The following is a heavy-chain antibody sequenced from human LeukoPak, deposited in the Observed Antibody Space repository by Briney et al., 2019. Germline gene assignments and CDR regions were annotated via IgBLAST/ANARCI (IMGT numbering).Heavy chain of an antibody. CDR1: GFSLSTSGVG. D-gene: IGHD2-2*01. J-gene: IGHJ5*02. CDR2: IYWDDDK. V-gene: IGHV2-5*02. CDR3: AHRPPPRYCSSTSCYGRWNWFDP. Sequence: VSGPTLVKPTPALTLTCTFSGFSLSTSGVGVGWIRQPPVKALEWLALIYWDDDKRYSPSLKSRLTITKDTSKNQVVLTMTNMDPVDAATYYCAHRPPPRYCSSTSCYGRWNWFDPWGQGTLVTVSS.